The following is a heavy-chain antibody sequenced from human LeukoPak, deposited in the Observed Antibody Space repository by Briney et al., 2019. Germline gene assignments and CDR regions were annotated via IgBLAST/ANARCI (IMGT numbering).Heavy chain of an antibody. J-gene: IGHJ5*02. Sequence: GESLKISCKASGYTFTNYWIGWVRQMPGKGLEWIGTIYPGDSDTRYSPSFQGQVTISADKSISTAYLQWSSLRASDTAIYYCAGRPAIVGGGFDPWGQGTLVTVSS. V-gene: IGHV5-51*01. D-gene: IGHD2-21*01. CDR2: IYPGDSDT. CDR3: AGRPAIVGGGFDP. CDR1: GYTFTNYW.